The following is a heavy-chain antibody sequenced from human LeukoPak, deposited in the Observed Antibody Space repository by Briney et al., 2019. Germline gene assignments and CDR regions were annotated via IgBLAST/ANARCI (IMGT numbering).Heavy chain of an antibody. Sequence: ASVKVSCKASGYTFTAYYMHWVRQAPGQGLEWMGWINTNTGNPTYAQGFTGRFVFSLDTSVSTAYLQISSLKAEDTAVYYCARDPHQIVGPTTFFDYWGQGTLVTVSS. D-gene: IGHD1-26*01. CDR2: INTNTGNP. J-gene: IGHJ4*02. CDR1: GYTFTAYY. CDR3: ARDPHQIVGPTTFFDY. V-gene: IGHV7-4-1*02.